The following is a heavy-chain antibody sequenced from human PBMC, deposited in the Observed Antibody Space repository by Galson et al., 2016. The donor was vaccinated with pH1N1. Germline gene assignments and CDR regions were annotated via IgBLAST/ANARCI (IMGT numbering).Heavy chain of an antibody. CDR2: IIPLLNTA. CDR3: ATTSGYTYTLRGIYFDY. CDR1: GGTFSNSA. J-gene: IGHJ4*02. V-gene: IGHV1-69*06. Sequence: SVKVSCKASGGTFSNSAVTWVRQAPGQGLEWMGGIIPLLNTANSAQKFQGRVTITADILTSTAYMGLSSLKSEDPARYYCATTSGYTYTLRGIYFDYWGQGTPLTVSS. D-gene: IGHD5-18*01.